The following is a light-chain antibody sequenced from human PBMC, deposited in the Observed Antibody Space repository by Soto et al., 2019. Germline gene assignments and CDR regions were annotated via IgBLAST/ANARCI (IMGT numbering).Light chain of an antibody. V-gene: IGKV1-5*01. CDR1: QSLSGW. J-gene: IGKJ4*01. CDR2: DAS. Sequence: DIQIAPFPCTLSFSVRDRVTLPCRARQSLSGWLAWYQRKPGKAPKLLMYDASTLQSGVPSRFSGSGSGTEFTLTISSLEPDDFATYYCQQYNSYLVTFGGGTKVDIK. CDR3: QQYNSYLVT.